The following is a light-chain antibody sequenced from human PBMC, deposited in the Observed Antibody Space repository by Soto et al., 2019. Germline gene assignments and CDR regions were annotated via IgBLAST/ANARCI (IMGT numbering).Light chain of an antibody. CDR3: QQSYSTTIT. CDR1: QSIRNW. V-gene: IGKV1-39*01. Sequence: DIQMTQSPSTLSASVGDRVAITCRASQSIRNWLAWYQQKPGKAPKLLIYAASSLQSGVPSRYSGSGSGTDFTLTISSLQPEDFATYYCQQSYSTTITFGQGTRLEIK. CDR2: AAS. J-gene: IGKJ5*01.